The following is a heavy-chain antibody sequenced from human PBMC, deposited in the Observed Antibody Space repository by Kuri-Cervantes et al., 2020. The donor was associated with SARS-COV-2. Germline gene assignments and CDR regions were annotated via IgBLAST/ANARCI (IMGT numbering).Heavy chain of an antibody. CDR3: AREEYSSSWWGELGPFDY. J-gene: IGHJ4*02. Sequence: GESLKISCSASGFAFNIYAMSWVRQAPGKGLEWVATIRSGADTAYHADSVKGRFTISRDNSKNTLYLQMNSLRAEDTAVYYCAREEYSSSWWGELGPFDYWGQGTLVTVSS. V-gene: IGHV3-23*01. CDR1: GFAFNIYA. D-gene: IGHD6-13*01. CDR2: IRSGADTA.